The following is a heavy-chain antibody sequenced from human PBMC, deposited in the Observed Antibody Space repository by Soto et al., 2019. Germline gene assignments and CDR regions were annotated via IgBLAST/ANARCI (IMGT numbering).Heavy chain of an antibody. V-gene: IGHV1-24*01. D-gene: IGHD2-2*01. CDR2: FDPEDGET. CDR1: GYTLTELS. CDR3: ARDVCSSATCSRSLDY. Sequence: RASVKVSCKVSGYTLTELSIHWVRQAPGKGLEWMGGFDPEDGETFYAQQFQGRVTMTEDTSTDTAYMELSSLRSEDTAVYYCARDVCSSATCSRSLDYWGQGTLVTVSS. J-gene: IGHJ4*02.